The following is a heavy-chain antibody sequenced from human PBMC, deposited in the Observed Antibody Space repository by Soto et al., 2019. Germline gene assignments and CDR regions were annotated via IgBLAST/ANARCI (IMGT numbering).Heavy chain of an antibody. V-gene: IGHV5-51*01. CDR3: ARLRAADRNDY. CDR1: AYSFTSYC. J-gene: IGHJ4*02. Sequence: PGESLKISCKGSAYSFTSYCIAWVLRMPGKGLEWMGIIYPGDSDTRYSPSFQGQVTISADKSITTAYLQWSSLKASDSAIYYCARLRAADRNDYWGQGTLVTVSS. D-gene: IGHD6-25*01. CDR2: IYPGDSDT.